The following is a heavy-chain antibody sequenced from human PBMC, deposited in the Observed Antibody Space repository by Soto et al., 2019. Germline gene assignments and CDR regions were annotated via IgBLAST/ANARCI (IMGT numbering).Heavy chain of an antibody. CDR2: IYHSGST. CDR1: GGSISSSSYY. Sequence: PSXTLSLTCTVSGGSISSSSYYCGWILQPPGKGLEWIGYIYHSGSTYYNPSLKSRVTISVDRSKNQFSLKLSSVTAADTAVYYCAKSSAFDSSMGFDYWGQGTLVTVSS. V-gene: IGHV4-39*07. CDR3: AKSSAFDSSMGFDY. J-gene: IGHJ4*02. D-gene: IGHD6-6*01.